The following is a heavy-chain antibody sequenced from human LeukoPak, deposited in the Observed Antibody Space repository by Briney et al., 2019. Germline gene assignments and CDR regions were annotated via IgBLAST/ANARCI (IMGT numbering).Heavy chain of an antibody. CDR3: ARAVDLYYYDSSGYLVWYY. J-gene: IGHJ4*02. D-gene: IGHD3-22*01. V-gene: IGHV3-53*01. CDR2: IYSGGST. CDR1: GFTVSSNY. Sequence: GGSLRLSCAASGFTVSSNYMSWVRQAPGKGLEWVSVIYSGGSTYYADSVKGRFTISRDYSKNTLYLQMNSLRAEDTAVYYCARAVDLYYYDSSGYLVWYYWGEGTVVTVSS.